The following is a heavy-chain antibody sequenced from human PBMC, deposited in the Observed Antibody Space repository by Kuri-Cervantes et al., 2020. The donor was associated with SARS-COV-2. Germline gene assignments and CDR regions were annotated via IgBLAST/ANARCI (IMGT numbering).Heavy chain of an antibody. CDR1: GYTFTVYG. CDR2: ISAHDGNT. CDR3: ARGNYHAPYNNYYYMDV. J-gene: IGHJ6*03. Sequence: ASVKVSCKASGYTFTVYGVTWVRQAPGQGPEWMGWISAHDGNTKYSQEFQGRITMTTDISTNTAYMELESLRSDDTAVYYCARGNYHAPYNNYYYMDVWGEGTTVTVSS. V-gene: IGHV1-18*01. D-gene: IGHD1-7*01.